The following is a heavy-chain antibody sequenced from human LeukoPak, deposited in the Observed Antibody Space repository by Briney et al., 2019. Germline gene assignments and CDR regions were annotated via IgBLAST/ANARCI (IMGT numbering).Heavy chain of an antibody. Sequence: GGSLRLSCAASGVTFSNYWMSWVRQAPGKGLEWVANIKEDGSEKYYVDSVKGRFTISRDNARNSLYLQMNSLRAEDTAVYYCASGRQLGYWGQGTLVTVSS. CDR2: IKEDGSEK. CDR3: ASGRQLGY. CDR1: GVTFSNYW. J-gene: IGHJ4*02. D-gene: IGHD6-13*01. V-gene: IGHV3-7*01.